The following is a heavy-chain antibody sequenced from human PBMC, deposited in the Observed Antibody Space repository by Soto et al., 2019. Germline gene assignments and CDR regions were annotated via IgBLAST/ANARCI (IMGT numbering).Heavy chain of an antibody. CDR1: GGSISSRDYY. D-gene: IGHD3-10*01. V-gene: IGHV4-31*03. Sequence: PSETLSLTCTISGGSISSRDYYWSWIRQRPGKGLEWIGYLYYSGNTNYNPSLESRVTISVDTSKNQFSLKLSSVTAADTAVYYCARSPENYYGSGSYFFDYWGQGTLVTVSS. CDR2: LYYSGNT. J-gene: IGHJ4*02. CDR3: ARSPENYYGSGSYFFDY.